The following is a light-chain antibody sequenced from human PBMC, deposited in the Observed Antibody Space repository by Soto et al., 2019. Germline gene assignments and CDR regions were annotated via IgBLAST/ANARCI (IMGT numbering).Light chain of an antibody. CDR2: EVS. CDR1: SSDVGGYNY. V-gene: IGLV2-14*01. CDR3: MSFTSSDTWV. Sequence: QSALTQPASVSGSPGQSITVSCTGTSSDVGGYNYVSWFQQHPGKAPKLIIYEVSNRPSGVSNRFSGSKSGNTASLTISGLQAEDETDYYCMSFTSSDTWVFGGGTKLTVL. J-gene: IGLJ3*02.